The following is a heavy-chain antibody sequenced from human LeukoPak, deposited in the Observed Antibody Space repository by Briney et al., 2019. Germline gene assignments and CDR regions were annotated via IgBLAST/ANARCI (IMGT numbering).Heavy chain of an antibody. Sequence: GGSLRLSCAASGSTFSSYAMSWVRQAPGKGLEWVSAISGSGGSTYYADSVKGRFTISRDNSKNTLYLQMNSLRAEDTAVYYCAKALDIVVVPAAISWFDPWGQGTLVTVSS. V-gene: IGHV3-23*01. D-gene: IGHD2-2*01. J-gene: IGHJ5*02. CDR1: GSTFSSYA. CDR3: AKALDIVVVPAAISWFDP. CDR2: ISGSGGST.